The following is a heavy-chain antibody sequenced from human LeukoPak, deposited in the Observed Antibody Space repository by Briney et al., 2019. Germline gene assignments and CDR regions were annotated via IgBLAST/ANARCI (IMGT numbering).Heavy chain of an antibody. Sequence: GGSLRLSCAASGFSFSSHAMYWVRQAPGKGLEWVAVISYDGSNKYYADSVKGRFTISRDNSKNTLYLQMNSLRAEDTAVYYCAQDAFDIWGQGTMVTVSS. J-gene: IGHJ3*02. CDR1: GFSFSSHA. CDR3: AQDAFDI. CDR2: ISYDGSNK. V-gene: IGHV3-30*18.